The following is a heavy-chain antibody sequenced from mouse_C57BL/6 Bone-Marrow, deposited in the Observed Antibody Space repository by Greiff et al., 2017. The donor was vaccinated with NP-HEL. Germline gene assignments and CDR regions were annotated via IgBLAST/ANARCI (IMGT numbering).Heavy chain of an antibody. V-gene: IGHV1-75*01. CDR1: GYTFTDYY. CDR3: ARGSYYSNCPFAY. CDR2: IFPGSGST. Sequence: QVHVKQSGPELVKPGASVKISCKASGYTFTDYYINWVKQRPGQGLEWIGWIFPGSGSTYYNEKFKGKATLTVDKSSSTAYMLLSSLTSEDSAVYFCARGSYYSNCPFAYWGQGTLVTVSA. J-gene: IGHJ3*01. D-gene: IGHD2-5*01.